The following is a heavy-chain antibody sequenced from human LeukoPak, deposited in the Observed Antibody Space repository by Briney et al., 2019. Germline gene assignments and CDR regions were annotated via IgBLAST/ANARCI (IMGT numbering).Heavy chain of an antibody. CDR2: SRFNGMT. CDR3: ARDLNGAGSYSFDL. Sequence: SQTRSLTCGVSGGSISSGNYFWSWIRHHPRRGLEWLGYSRFNGMTYYNPSLRGRGTMSVDTSKNQFSLNLTSVTAADTAVYYCARDLNGAGSYSFDLWGQGTLVTVT. D-gene: IGHD3-10*01. J-gene: IGHJ4*02. V-gene: IGHV4-31*11. CDR1: GGSISSGNYF.